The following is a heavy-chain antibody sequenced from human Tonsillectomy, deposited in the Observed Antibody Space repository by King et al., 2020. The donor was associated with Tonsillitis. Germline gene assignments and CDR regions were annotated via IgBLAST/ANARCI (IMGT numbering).Heavy chain of an antibody. V-gene: IGHV4-39*01. CDR2: IYYSGSI. J-gene: IGHJ4*02. CDR1: GGSIRSSSYY. D-gene: IGHD3-16*01. Sequence: QLQESGPGLVKPSETLSLTCTVSGGSIRSSSYYWGWIRQPPGKGLEWIGSIYYSGSIYYNPSLKSRVTISVDTSKNQFSLNLSSVTAADTAVYYCARQLAGFGEYYFDYWGQGTLVTVSS. CDR3: ARQLAGFGEYYFDY.